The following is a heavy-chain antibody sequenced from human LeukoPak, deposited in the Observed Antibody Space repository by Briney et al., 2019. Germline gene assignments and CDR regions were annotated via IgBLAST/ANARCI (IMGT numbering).Heavy chain of an antibody. V-gene: IGHV3-30*18. CDR3: AKPPDDSSGYYQSTFDY. CDR2: LSYDGSIQ. D-gene: IGHD3-22*01. Sequence: GGSLRLSCAASGFPFSSFGMHWVRQAPGRGLEWVAVLSYDGSIQYYAESVKGRFTISRDNSKNTLYLQMNSLRAEDTAVYYCAKPPDDSSGYYQSTFDYWGQGTLVTVSS. CDR1: GFPFSSFG. J-gene: IGHJ4*02.